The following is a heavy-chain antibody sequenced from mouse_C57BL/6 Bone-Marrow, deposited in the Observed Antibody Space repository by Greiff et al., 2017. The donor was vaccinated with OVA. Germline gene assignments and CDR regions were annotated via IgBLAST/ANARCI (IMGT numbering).Heavy chain of an antibody. CDR1: GFNINDDY. CDR2: IDPENGDT. Sequence: EVQLQQSGAELVRPGASVKLSCTASGFNINDDYMHWVKQRPERGLAWIGWIDPENGDTEYASTFPGKDTIPSDPSSNTAYLQLSRLTAEDTAVYDSTTSGDYGTYFDCWGQGTTLTVSS. J-gene: IGHJ2*01. D-gene: IGHD1-1*01. CDR3: TTSGDYGTYFDC. V-gene: IGHV14-4*01.